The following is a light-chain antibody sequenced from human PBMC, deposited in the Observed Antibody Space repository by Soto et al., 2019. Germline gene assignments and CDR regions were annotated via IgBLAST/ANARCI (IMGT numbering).Light chain of an antibody. CDR2: EVS. CDR1: SSDVGPYNY. V-gene: IGLV2-14*01. J-gene: IGLJ2*01. Sequence: QSVLTQPASVSGSPGQSITISCTGTSSDVGPYNYVSWYQQHPGKATKVMIYEVSNRPSGVSNRFSGSKSGNTASLTISGLQAEDAADYYCSSYTTSSTVVFGGGTKVTVL. CDR3: SSYTTSSTVV.